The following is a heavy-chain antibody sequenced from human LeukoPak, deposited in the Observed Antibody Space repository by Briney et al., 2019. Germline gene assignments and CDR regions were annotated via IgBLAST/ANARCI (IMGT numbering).Heavy chain of an antibody. J-gene: IGHJ6*03. CDR1: GGSFSGYY. V-gene: IGHV4-34*01. D-gene: IGHD2-2*01. CDR3: ARVGVQIVVVPAATTQTTYYYYMDV. CDR2: INHSGST. Sequence: SETLSLTCAVYGGSFSGYYWSWIRQPPGKGLEWIGEINHSGSTNYRPSLKSRVTMSVDTSKNQFYMKLSSVTAADTAMYYCARVGVQIVVVPAATTQTTYYYYMDVWDKGTTVPVSS.